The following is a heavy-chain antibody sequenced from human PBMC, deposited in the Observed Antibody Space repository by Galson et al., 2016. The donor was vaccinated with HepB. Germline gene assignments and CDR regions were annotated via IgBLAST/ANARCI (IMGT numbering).Heavy chain of an antibody. V-gene: IGHV3-48*02. CDR2: ISSTSSPTI. Sequence: SLRLSCAASGFTFSSYGMHWVRQAPGKGLEWVSYISSTSSPTIYYADSVKGRFTISRDNAKNSLYLQMNSLRDEDTAVYYCARGVGPAYMDVWGKGTTVTVSS. D-gene: IGHD5/OR15-5a*01. J-gene: IGHJ6*03. CDR3: ARGVGPAYMDV. CDR1: GFTFSSYG.